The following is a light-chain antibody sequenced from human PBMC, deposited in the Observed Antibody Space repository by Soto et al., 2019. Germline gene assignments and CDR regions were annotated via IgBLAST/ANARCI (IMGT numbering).Light chain of an antibody. CDR1: SSDVGGYNY. CDR3: CSYTSSSTLLI. V-gene: IGLV2-14*01. CDR2: DVS. Sequence: QSALTQPASVSGSPGQSITISCTGTSSDVGGYNYVYWYQQHPGKAPKLMIYDVSNRPSGVSNRFSGSKSSNTASLTISGLQAEDEDDYYCCSYTSSSTLLIFGTGTKLTVL. J-gene: IGLJ1*01.